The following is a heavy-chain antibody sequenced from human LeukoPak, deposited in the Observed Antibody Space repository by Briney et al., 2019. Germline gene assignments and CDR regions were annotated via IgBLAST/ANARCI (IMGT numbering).Heavy chain of an antibody. V-gene: IGHV3-53*01. CDR2: IYSGGST. CDR1: GFTVSSYY. J-gene: IGHJ6*02. D-gene: IGHD6-13*01. Sequence: GGSLRLSCSASGFTVSSYYMSWVRQAPGKGLEWVSVIYSGGSTYYADSVKGRFTISRDNSKNTLYLQMNSLRAEDTAVYYCARVSSSWYYYGVDVWGQGTTVTVSS. CDR3: ARVSSSWYYYGVDV.